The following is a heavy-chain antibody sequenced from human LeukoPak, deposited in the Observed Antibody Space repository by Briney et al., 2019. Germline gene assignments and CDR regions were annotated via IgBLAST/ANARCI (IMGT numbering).Heavy chain of an antibody. CDR1: GFTFDDYA. CDR3: AKDTWFGELLVSGAFDI. Sequence: GGSLRLSCAASGFTFDDYAMHWVRQAPGKGLEWVSGISWNSGSIGYADSVKGRFTISRDNAKNSLYLQMNSLRAEDTALYYCAKDTWFGELLVSGAFDIWGQGTMVTVSS. V-gene: IGHV3-9*01. CDR2: ISWNSGSI. J-gene: IGHJ3*02. D-gene: IGHD3-10*01.